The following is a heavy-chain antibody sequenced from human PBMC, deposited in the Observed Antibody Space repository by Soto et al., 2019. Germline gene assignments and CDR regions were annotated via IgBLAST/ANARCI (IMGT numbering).Heavy chain of an antibody. Sequence: PSETLSLTCTVSGGSISSGDYYWSWIRQPPGKGLEWIGYIYYSGSTYYNPSLNSRVTISVDTSRNQFSLKVSSVTAADTAVYYCARRCNSGSCYRYWGQGTLVTVSS. CDR1: GGSISSGDYY. CDR3: ARRCNSGSCYRY. V-gene: IGHV4-30-4*02. D-gene: IGHD2-15*01. CDR2: IYYSGST. J-gene: IGHJ4*02.